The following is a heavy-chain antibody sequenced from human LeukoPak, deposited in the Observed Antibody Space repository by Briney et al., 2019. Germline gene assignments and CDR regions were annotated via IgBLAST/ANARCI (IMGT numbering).Heavy chain of an antibody. CDR1: GFTVSTNY. CDR2: FYSGGST. CDR3: ARFGATIIVDP. V-gene: IGHV3-66*01. Sequence: GGSLRLSCVASGFTVSTNYMSWVRQAPGKGLEWVSVFYSGGSTYYADSVKGRFTISRDNSKNTLYLQMNSLRAEDTAVYYCARFGATIIVDPWGQGTLVTVSS. J-gene: IGHJ5*02. D-gene: IGHD5-12*01.